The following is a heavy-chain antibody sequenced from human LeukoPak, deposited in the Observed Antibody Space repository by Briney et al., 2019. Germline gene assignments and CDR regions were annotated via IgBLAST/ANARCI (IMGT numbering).Heavy chain of an antibody. D-gene: IGHD6-19*01. CDR1: GYNFTTYG. J-gene: IGHJ6*02. CDR3: ARDRIPVTGTGYHHYGMEV. V-gene: IGHV3-30*03. Sequence: GGYLRLSCEAPGYNFTTYGMHWVRQAPGKGLEWVAGISSDGSNTYYADSVKGRFTISRDNSKNTVYVQMNSLTTADTALYYCARDRIPVTGTGYHHYGMEVWGQGTRVTVSS. CDR2: ISSDGSNT.